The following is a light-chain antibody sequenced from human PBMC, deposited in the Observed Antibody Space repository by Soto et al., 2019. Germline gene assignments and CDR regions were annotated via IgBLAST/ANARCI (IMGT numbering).Light chain of an antibody. CDR3: CSYAGSPYV. Sequence: SALTQPRSVSGSPGQSVTISCTGASSDVGAYNYVSWYQQHPGKAPKLMIYDVSTRPSGVPDRFSGSKSGTTASLTISGLQAEDEADYYCCSYAGSPYVFGTGTKVTV. V-gene: IGLV2-11*01. J-gene: IGLJ1*01. CDR2: DVS. CDR1: SSDVGAYNY.